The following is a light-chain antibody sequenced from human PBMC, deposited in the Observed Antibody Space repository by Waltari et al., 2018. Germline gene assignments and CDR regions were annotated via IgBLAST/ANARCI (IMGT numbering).Light chain of an antibody. CDR1: SSNTGARYD. V-gene: IGLV1-40*01. J-gene: IGLJ1*01. CDR2: GNN. CDR3: QSYDIGLSGPYV. Sequence: QSVLAQPPSVSGAPGQRVTIPCSGTSSNTGARYDVHWYQQFPGSAPKLLVHGNNNRPSGVPDRFSVSRSGTSAALAITGLQAEDEADYYCQSYDIGLSGPYVFGTGTKVTV.